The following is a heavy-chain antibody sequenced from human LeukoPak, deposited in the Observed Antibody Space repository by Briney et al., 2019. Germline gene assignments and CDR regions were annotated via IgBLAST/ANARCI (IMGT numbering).Heavy chain of an antibody. CDR3: ARLIAVAGTNFDY. Sequence: GASVKVSCKASGYTFTSYGISWVRQAPGQGLEWMGWISAYNGNTNYAQKLQGRVTMATDTSTSTAYMELRSLRSDDSAVYYCARLIAVAGTNFDYWGQGTLVAVSS. CDR1: GYTFTSYG. V-gene: IGHV1-18*01. D-gene: IGHD6-19*01. CDR2: ISAYNGNT. J-gene: IGHJ4*02.